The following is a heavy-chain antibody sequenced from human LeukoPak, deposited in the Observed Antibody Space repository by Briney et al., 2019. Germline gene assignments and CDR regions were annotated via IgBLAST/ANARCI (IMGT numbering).Heavy chain of an antibody. Sequence: PGGSLRLSCAASGFTFSSYSMNWVRQAPGKGLEWVSSISSSSSYIYYADSVKGRFTISRDNSKNTLYLQMNSLRAEDTAVYYCASSSSWYSGLDYRGQGTLVTVSS. CDR2: ISSSSSYI. J-gene: IGHJ4*02. CDR1: GFTFSSYS. D-gene: IGHD6-13*01. CDR3: ASSSSWYSGLDY. V-gene: IGHV3-21*04.